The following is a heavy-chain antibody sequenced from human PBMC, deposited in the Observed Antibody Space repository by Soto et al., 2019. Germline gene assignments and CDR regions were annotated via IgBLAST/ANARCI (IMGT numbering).Heavy chain of an antibody. CDR2: INHSGST. Sequence: SETLSLTCTVSGDSISSSSYYWDWIRQPPGKGLEWIGEINHSGSTNYNPSLKSRVTISVDTSKNQFSLKLSSVTAADTAVYYCARGSRGLYVERRYWFDPWGQGTLVTVSS. CDR3: ARGSRGLYVERRYWFDP. D-gene: IGHD1-1*01. CDR1: GDSISSSSYY. V-gene: IGHV4-39*07. J-gene: IGHJ5*02.